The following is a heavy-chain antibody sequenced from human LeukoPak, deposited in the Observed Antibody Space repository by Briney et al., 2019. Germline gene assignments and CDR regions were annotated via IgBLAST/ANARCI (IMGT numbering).Heavy chain of an antibody. CDR2: ISYDGSNK. V-gene: IGHV3-30*04. J-gene: IGHJ4*02. D-gene: IGHD3-9*01. CDR3: ARVSEDKQTGDRYFDWFGAPFDY. CDR1: GLTFSSYA. Sequence: GRSLRLSCAASGLTFSSYAMHWVRQAPGKGLEWVAVISYDGSNKYYADSVKGRFTISSDNSKNTLYLQMNSLRAEDTAVYYCARVSEDKQTGDRYFDWFGAPFDYWGQGTLVTVSS.